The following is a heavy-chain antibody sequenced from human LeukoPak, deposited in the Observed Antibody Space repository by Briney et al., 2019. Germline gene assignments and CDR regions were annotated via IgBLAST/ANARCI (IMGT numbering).Heavy chain of an antibody. Sequence: SETLSLTCTVSGGSISSYYWSWIRQPPGKGLEWIGYIYYSGSTNYNPSLKSRVTISVDTSKNQFSLKLSSVTAADTAVYYCARGRVNYYDSSGCLDYWGQGTLVTVSS. D-gene: IGHD3-22*01. CDR1: GGSISSYY. V-gene: IGHV4-59*01. CDR2: IYYSGST. J-gene: IGHJ4*02. CDR3: ARGRVNYYDSSGCLDY.